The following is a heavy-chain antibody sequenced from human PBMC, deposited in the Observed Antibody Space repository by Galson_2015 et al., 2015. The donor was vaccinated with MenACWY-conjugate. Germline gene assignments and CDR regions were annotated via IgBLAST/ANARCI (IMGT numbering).Heavy chain of an antibody. J-gene: IGHJ6*02. V-gene: IGHV3-11*05. CDR3: ARAAISNYYYYGMDV. Sequence: SLRLSCAASGFTFSDYYMSWIRQAPGKGLEWVSYISSSSSYTNYADSVKGRFTISRDNAKNSPYLQMNSLRAEDTAVYYCARAAISNYYYYGMDVWGQGTTVTVSS. CDR2: ISSSSSYT. D-gene: IGHD3-9*01. CDR1: GFTFSDYY.